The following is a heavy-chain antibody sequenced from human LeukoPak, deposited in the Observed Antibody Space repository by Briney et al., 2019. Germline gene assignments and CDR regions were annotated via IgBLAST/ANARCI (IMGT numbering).Heavy chain of an antibody. J-gene: IGHJ4*02. CDR3: ARSSGELRDFDY. D-gene: IGHD1-26*01. CDR1: GFTFSSYG. CDR2: IWYDGSNK. Sequence: PGGSLRLLCAASGFTFSSYGMHWVRQAPGKGLEWVAVIWYDGSNKYYADSVKGRFTISRDNSKNTLYLQMNSLRAEDTAVYYCARSSGELRDFDYWGQGTLVTVSS. V-gene: IGHV3-33*01.